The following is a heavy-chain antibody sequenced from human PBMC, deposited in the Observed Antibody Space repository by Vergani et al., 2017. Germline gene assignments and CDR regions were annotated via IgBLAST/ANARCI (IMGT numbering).Heavy chain of an antibody. D-gene: IGHD3-22*01. Sequence: QVQLVESGGGVVQPGGSLRLSCAASGFTFSSYGMHWVRQAPGKGLEWVAFIRYDGSNKYYADSVKGRFTISRDNSKNTLYLQMNSLRAEDTAVYYCARKHISNYYDSSGYYYMGYYYGMDVWGQGTTVTVSS. CDR1: GFTFSSYG. V-gene: IGHV3-30*02. CDR2: IRYDGSNK. CDR3: ARKHISNYYDSSGYYYMGYYYGMDV. J-gene: IGHJ6*02.